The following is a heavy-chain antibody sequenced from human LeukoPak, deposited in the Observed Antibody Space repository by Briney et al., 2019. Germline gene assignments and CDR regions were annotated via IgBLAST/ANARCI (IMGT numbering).Heavy chain of an antibody. V-gene: IGHV3-23*01. J-gene: IGHJ5*02. CDR3: AKDPWILDNWFDP. D-gene: IGHD1-1*01. CDR2: ISGSGGST. CDR1: GFTFSSYG. Sequence: PGGSLRLSCAASGFTFSSYGMSWVRQAPGKGLEWVSAISGSGGSTYYADSVKGRFTISRDNSKNTLYLQMNSLTAADTAVYYCAKDPWILDNWFDPWGQGTLVTVSS.